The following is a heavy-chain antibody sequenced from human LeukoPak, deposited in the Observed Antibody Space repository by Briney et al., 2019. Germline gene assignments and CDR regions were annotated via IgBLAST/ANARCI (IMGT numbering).Heavy chain of an antibody. J-gene: IGHJ5*02. CDR2: IIPIFGTA. Sequence: ASVTVSCKASGGTFSSYAISWVRQAPGQGLEWMGGIIPIFGTANYAQKFQGRVTITADESTSTAYMELSSLRSEDTAVYYCAREPGYSSGWFDPWGQGTLVTVSS. CDR3: AREPGYSSGWFDP. D-gene: IGHD6-19*01. V-gene: IGHV1-69*13. CDR1: GGTFSSYA.